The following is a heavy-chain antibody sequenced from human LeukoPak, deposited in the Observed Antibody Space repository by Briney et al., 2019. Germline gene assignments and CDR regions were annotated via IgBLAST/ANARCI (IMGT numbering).Heavy chain of an antibody. CDR1: GGSFSGYY. CDR3: ARGVYCSSTSCPDLDY. CDR2: LNHSGST. Sequence: PSETLSLTCAVYGGSFSGYYWSWIRQPPVKGLQWIGELNHSGSTNYNPSLKSRVTISVDTSKNQFSLKLSSVTAADTAVYYCARGVYCSSTSCPDLDYWGQGTLVTVSS. V-gene: IGHV4-34*01. D-gene: IGHD2-2*01. J-gene: IGHJ4*02.